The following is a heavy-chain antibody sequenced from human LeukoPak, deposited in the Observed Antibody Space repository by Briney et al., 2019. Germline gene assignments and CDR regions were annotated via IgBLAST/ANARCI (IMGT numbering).Heavy chain of an antibody. CDR3: VTRVKSTGDY. CDR2: IKTKTEGGTT. CDR1: GFTFSNVW. V-gene: IGHV3-15*01. D-gene: IGHD1-14*01. Sequence: GGSLRLSCEGSGFTFSNVWMNWVRQASGKGLEWISRIKTKTEGGTTEYAAPMKGRFTISRDESKNTMYLQMNSLKTEDTALYYCVTRVKSTGDYWGQGTLVTVSS. J-gene: IGHJ4*02.